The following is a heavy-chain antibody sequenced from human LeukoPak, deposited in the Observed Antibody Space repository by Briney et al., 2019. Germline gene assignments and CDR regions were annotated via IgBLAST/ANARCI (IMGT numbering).Heavy chain of an antibody. CDR2: IKQDGSEK. J-gene: IGHJ4*02. V-gene: IGHV3-7*01. D-gene: IGHD2-21*02. CDR1: GFTFSSDW. CDR3: ARDPRSKGGDWGDFDY. Sequence: PGGSLRLSCAASGFTFSSDWMSWVRQAPGKGLEWVANIKQDGSEKYYVDSVKGRFTISRDNAKNSLNLQMSSLRAEDTAVYYCARDPRSKGGDWGDFDYWGQGTLVTVSS.